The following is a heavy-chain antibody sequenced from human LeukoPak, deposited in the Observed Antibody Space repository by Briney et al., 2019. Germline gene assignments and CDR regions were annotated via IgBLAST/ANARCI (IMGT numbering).Heavy chain of an antibody. V-gene: IGHV3-48*03. Sequence: PGGSLGLSCAGSGFTFSSYEMNWVRQAPGKGLEWVSYISSSGSTIYYADSVKGRFTISRDNAKNSLYLQMNSLRAEDTAVYYCARDRPRGYDSSGYYDYWGQGTLVTVSS. CDR3: ARDRPRGYDSSGYYDY. J-gene: IGHJ4*02. CDR2: ISSSGSTI. D-gene: IGHD3-22*01. CDR1: GFTFSSYE.